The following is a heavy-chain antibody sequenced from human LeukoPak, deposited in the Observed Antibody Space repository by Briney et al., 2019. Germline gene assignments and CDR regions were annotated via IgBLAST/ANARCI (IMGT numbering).Heavy chain of an antibody. V-gene: IGHV4-31*03. CDR3: ARGGLTL. J-gene: IGHJ4*02. CDR1: GDSISSGSYY. CDR2: IYYSGST. Sequence: SSQTLSLTCTVSGDSISSGSYYWSWIRQHPGKGLECIGNIYYSGSTYYNPSLKSRVTISVDTSKNQFSLKLSSVTAADTAVYYCARGGLTLWGQGTLVTVSS. D-gene: IGHD2-21*01.